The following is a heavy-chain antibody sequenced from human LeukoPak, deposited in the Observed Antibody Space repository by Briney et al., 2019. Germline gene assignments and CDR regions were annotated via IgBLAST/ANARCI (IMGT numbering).Heavy chain of an antibody. Sequence: GGSLRLSCATSGFTFSSYWMSWVRQAPGKGLEWVANIKQDGSEKHYVDSVKGRFTIPRDNAKNSLYLQMNSLRAEDTAVYYCARDPLGYSYGTTAEYFQHWGQGTLVTVSS. D-gene: IGHD5-18*01. CDR2: IKQDGSEK. CDR3: ARDPLGYSYGTTAEYFQH. J-gene: IGHJ1*01. CDR1: GFTFSSYW. V-gene: IGHV3-7*01.